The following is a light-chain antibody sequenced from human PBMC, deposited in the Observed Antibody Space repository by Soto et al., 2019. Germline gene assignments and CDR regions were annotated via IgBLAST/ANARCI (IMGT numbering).Light chain of an antibody. CDR2: GAF. J-gene: IGKJ4*01. CDR3: QQYKNWPPLT. V-gene: IGKV3-15*01. CDR1: QSVSSN. Sequence: EIVMTQSPATLSVSPGETDTLSCRASQSVSSNLAWYQQKPGQGPRLLIYGAFTRATGIPARFIGSGSGTEFTLTIRSRQSEDSAVCYCQQYKNWPPLTFGEGTKVELK.